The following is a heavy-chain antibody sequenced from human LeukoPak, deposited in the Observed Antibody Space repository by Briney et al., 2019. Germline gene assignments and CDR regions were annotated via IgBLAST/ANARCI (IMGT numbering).Heavy chain of an antibody. CDR1: GFTFSNYG. J-gene: IGHJ4*02. D-gene: IGHD3-22*01. CDR2: ISYDGSNQ. Sequence: GGSLRLSCAASGFTFSNYGIHWVRQAPGKGLEWVAIISYDGSNQYYADSVKGRFTISRDNSKNTLYLQMNSLRAEDTAVNFCAKDLSHYYDSSGLQNYFDYWGQGTLVTVSS. V-gene: IGHV3-30*18. CDR3: AKDLSHYYDSSGLQNYFDY.